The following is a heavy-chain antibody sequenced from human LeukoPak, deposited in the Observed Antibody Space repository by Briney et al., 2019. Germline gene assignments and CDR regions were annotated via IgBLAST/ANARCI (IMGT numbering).Heavy chain of an antibody. V-gene: IGHV3-23*01. CDR2: ISGSGVGT. CDR3: AKDLRFTGGFDP. D-gene: IGHD5/OR15-5a*01. CDR1: GFTFSSYG. Sequence: GGSLRLSCAASGFTFSSYGMSWVRQAPGKGLEWVSAISGSGVGTYYADSVKGRFTISRDNSKNTLYLQMNSLRAEDTAVYYCAKDLRFTGGFDPWGQGTLVTVSS. J-gene: IGHJ5*02.